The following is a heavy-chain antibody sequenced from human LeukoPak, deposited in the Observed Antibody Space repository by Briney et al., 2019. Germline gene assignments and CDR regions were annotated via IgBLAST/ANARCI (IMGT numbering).Heavy chain of an antibody. CDR2: IYTSGST. V-gene: IGHV4-61*02. CDR3: ARALRFLEWLLLDY. D-gene: IGHD3-3*01. Sequence: SETLSLTCTVSGGSISSGSYCWRWIRQRGGKGLEWIGRIYTSGSTNYNPALKSRVSISVDTSKNQFSLKLSSVTAADTGVYYCARALRFLEWLLLDYWGQGTLVTVSS. J-gene: IGHJ4*02. CDR1: GGSISSGSYC.